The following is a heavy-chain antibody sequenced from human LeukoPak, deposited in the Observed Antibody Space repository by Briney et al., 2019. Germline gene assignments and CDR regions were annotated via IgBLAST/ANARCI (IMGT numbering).Heavy chain of an antibody. J-gene: IGHJ5*02. CDR3: ARDTYDYVWGSYRFRGFDP. D-gene: IGHD3-16*02. CDR1: GGSISSGSYY. Sequence: PSETLSLTCTVSGGSISSGSYYWSWIRQPAGKGLEWIGRIYTSGSTNYNPSLKSRVTISVDTSKNQFSLKLSSVTAADTAVYYCARDTYDYVWGSYRFRGFDPWGQGTLVTVSS. CDR2: IYTSGST. V-gene: IGHV4-61*02.